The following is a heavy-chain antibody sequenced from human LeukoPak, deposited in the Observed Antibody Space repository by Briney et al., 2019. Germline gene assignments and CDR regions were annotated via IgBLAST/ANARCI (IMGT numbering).Heavy chain of an antibody. V-gene: IGHV4-34*01. J-gene: IGHJ3*02. CDR1: GGSFSGYY. Sequence: SETLSLTCAVYGGSFSGYYWSWIRQPPGKGLEWIGEINHSGSTNYNPSLRSRVTISVDTSKNQFSLKVNSVTAADTAVYYCAREVEYYDSSGYRPHAFDIWGQGTLVTVSS. CDR2: INHSGST. D-gene: IGHD3-22*01. CDR3: AREVEYYDSSGYRPHAFDI.